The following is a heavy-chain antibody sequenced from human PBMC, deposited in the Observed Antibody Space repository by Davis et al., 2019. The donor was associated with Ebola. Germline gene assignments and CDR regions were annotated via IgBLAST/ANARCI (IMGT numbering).Heavy chain of an antibody. CDR2: ISSSSSYI. Sequence: GESLKISCAASGFTFSSYSMNWVRQAPGKGLEWVSSISSSSSYIYYADSVKGRFTISRDNAKNSLYLQMNSLRAEDTAVYYCAREMATAFFDYWGQGTLVTVSS. D-gene: IGHD5-24*01. V-gene: IGHV3-21*01. CDR3: AREMATAFFDY. J-gene: IGHJ4*02. CDR1: GFTFSSYS.